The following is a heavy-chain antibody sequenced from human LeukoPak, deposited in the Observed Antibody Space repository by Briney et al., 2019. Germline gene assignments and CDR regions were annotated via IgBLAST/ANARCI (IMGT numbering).Heavy chain of an antibody. Sequence: ASVKVSCKASGGTFSSYAISWVRQAPGQGLEWMGGIIPIFGTANYAQKFQGRVTITADESTSTAYMELGSLRSEDTAVYYCAREGTYYDILTGYSNWGQGTLVTVSS. CDR3: AREGTYYDILTGYSN. CDR1: GGTFSSYA. CDR2: IIPIFGTA. J-gene: IGHJ4*02. D-gene: IGHD3-9*01. V-gene: IGHV1-69*01.